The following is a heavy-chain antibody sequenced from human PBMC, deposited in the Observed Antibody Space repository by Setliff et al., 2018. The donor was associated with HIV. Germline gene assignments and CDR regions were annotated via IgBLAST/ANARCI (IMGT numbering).Heavy chain of an antibody. CDR2: IKQDGSKA. Sequence: LRLSCAASGFTFSSYWMSWVRQAPGKGLEWVADIKQDGSKAYYMDSVKGRFTISRDNPKNSLYLQMTSLRAEDTAVYYCARDDSNGNTDALDIWGQGTTVTVSS. J-gene: IGHJ3*02. V-gene: IGHV3-7*04. CDR3: ARDDSNGNTDALDI. CDR1: GFTFSSYW. D-gene: IGHD5-18*01.